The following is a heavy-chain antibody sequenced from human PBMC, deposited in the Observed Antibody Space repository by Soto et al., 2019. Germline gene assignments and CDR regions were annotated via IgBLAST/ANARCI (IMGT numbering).Heavy chain of an antibody. CDR3: ARDLPSLEVRSYGMDV. Sequence: QGQLVQSGAEVKKPGSSVKVSCKVSGGTFSSYRFSWVRQAPGQGLEWMGGITPVFGTPDYAQKFQGRVTVTADRSTNTAYMELSRLTSEDTAVYYGARDLPSLEVRSYGMDVWGQVTTVTVSS. J-gene: IGHJ6*02. CDR2: ITPVFGTP. CDR1: GGTFSSYR. D-gene: IGHD3-10*01. V-gene: IGHV1-69*06.